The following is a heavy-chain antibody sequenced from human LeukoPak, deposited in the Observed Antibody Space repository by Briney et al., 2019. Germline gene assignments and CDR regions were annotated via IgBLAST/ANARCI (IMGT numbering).Heavy chain of an antibody. CDR2: IYTSGST. V-gene: IGHV4-4*07. Sequence: SETLSLTCTVSGGSISSYYWSWIRQPAGKGLEWIGRIYTSGSTNYNPSLKSRVTMSVDTSKNQFSLKLSSVTAADTAVYYCATDLHGYSGYGTMYNWFDPWGQGTLVTVSS. J-gene: IGHJ5*02. CDR1: GGSISSYY. D-gene: IGHD5-12*01. CDR3: ATDLHGYSGYGTMYNWFDP.